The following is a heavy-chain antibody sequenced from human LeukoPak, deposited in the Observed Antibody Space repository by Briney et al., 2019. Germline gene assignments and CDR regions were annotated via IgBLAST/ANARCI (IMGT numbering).Heavy chain of an antibody. J-gene: IGHJ3*02. CDR3: ARGRYCSSTSCYKAFDI. Sequence: GGSLRLSCAASGFTFSTYWMYWVRQAPGKGLVWVSRINSGGSRTSYADSVKGRVTISRDNAKNTLYLQMNSLRAEDTAVYYCARGRYCSSTSCYKAFDIWGQGTKVTVSS. D-gene: IGHD2-2*02. V-gene: IGHV3-74*01. CDR2: INSGGSRT. CDR1: GFTFSTYW.